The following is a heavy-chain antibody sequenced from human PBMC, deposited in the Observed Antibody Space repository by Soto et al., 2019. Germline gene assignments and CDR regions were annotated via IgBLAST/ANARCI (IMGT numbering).Heavy chain of an antibody. V-gene: IGHV1-2*04. Sequence: ASVKVSCKASGYTFTSYGISWVRQAPGQGLEWMGWINPNSGGTNYAQKFQGWVTMTRDTSISTAYMELSRLRSDDTAVYYCARAPLYYYDSSGYSLDYWGQGTLVTVSS. CDR3: ARAPLYYYDSSGYSLDY. CDR2: INPNSGGT. J-gene: IGHJ4*02. CDR1: GYTFTSYG. D-gene: IGHD3-22*01.